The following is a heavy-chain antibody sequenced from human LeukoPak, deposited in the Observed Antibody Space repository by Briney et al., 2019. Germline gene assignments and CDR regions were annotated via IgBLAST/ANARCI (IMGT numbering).Heavy chain of an antibody. CDR1: GGTFSSYT. J-gene: IGHJ4*02. CDR3: ARDSSFYGSGTNY. CDR2: IIPIPGIA. Sequence: SVKVSCKASGGTFSSYTISWVRQAPGQGLEWMGRIIPIPGIANYAQKFQGRVTITADKSTSTAYMELSSLRSEDTAVYYCARDSSFYGSGTNYWGQGTLVTVSS. D-gene: IGHD3-10*01. V-gene: IGHV1-69*04.